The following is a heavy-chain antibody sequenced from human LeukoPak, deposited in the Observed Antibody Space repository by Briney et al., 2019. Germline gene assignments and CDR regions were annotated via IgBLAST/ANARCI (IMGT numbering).Heavy chain of an antibody. J-gene: IGHJ3*02. CDR1: GFTFSSYA. Sequence: GGSLRLSCAASGFTFSSYAMHWVRQAPGKGLEYVSAISSNGGSTYYANSVKGRFTISRDNSKNTLYLQMGSLRAEDMAVYYCARDMSSYDSSGYPLGADAFDIWGQGQWSPSLQ. D-gene: IGHD3-22*01. CDR2: ISSNGGST. V-gene: IGHV3-64*01. CDR3: ARDMSSYDSSGYPLGADAFDI.